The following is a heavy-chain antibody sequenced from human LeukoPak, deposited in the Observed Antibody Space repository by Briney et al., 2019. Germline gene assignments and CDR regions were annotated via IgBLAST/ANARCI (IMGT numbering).Heavy chain of an antibody. CDR1: GGSISSSIYY. D-gene: IGHD4-17*01. J-gene: IGHJ4*02. CDR2: IHYSGST. CDR3: ARAGYGDSDFDY. Sequence: SETLSLTCTVSGGSISSSIYYWGWIRQPPGKGLEWIGSIHYSGSTYYNPSLKSRVTISVDTSKNQFSLKLSSVTAADTAVYYCARAGYGDSDFDYWGQGTLVTVSS. V-gene: IGHV4-39*01.